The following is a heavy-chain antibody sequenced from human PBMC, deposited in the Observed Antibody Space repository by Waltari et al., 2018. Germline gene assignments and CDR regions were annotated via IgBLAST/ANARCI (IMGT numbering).Heavy chain of an antibody. J-gene: IGHJ3*01. CDR3: ATYIGASVGTAAFDV. Sequence: QLQLQESGPRLVRPSETLSLICRVSGVSITSNRHYLAWIRQSPGQGLEWSGTVSYSGTTYISPSLKSRVSVSRDTSKNQVSLILGSVTAADMAVYYCATYIGASVGTAAFDVWGQGTMVTVSS. CDR1: GVSITSNRHY. V-gene: IGHV4-39*01. CDR2: VSYSGTT. D-gene: IGHD5-12*01.